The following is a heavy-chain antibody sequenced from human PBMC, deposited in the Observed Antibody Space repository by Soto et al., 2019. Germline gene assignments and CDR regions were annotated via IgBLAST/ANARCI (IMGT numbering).Heavy chain of an antibody. Sequence: TSETLSLTCTVSGGSISSGGYYWSWIRQHPGKGLEWIGYIYYSGSTYYNPSLKSRVTISVDTSKNQFSLKLSSVTAADTAVYYCARVRRYSYGQIDYYYGMDVWGQGTTVTVSS. D-gene: IGHD5-18*01. CDR1: GGSISSGGYY. J-gene: IGHJ6*02. CDR2: IYYSGST. V-gene: IGHV4-31*03. CDR3: ARVRRYSYGQIDYYYGMDV.